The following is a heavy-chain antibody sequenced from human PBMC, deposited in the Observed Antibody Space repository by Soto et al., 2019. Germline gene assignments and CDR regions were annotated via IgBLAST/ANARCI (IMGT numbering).Heavy chain of an antibody. CDR2: IYYTGST. CDR3: ARARVRGVSPDYDF. D-gene: IGHD2-2*01. Sequence: LSLTCSVSGGYFHSYYWSWLRQSPGRGLEWIAYIYYTGSTKYNPSLKSRATISLDKSKNEVYLKMTSVTAADTAVYYCARARVRGVSPDYDFLGQGTQVXVS. CDR1: GGYFHSYY. J-gene: IGHJ4*02. V-gene: IGHV4-59*01.